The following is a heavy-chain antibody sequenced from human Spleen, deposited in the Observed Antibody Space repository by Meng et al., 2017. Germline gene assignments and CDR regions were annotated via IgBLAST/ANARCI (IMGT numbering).Heavy chain of an antibody. J-gene: IGHJ4*02. Sequence: EVQLLESGGGLVQPGGSLRLSCVASGFSFSNYYMSWVRQAPGKGLEWVSTTSASDGTTYYADSVRGRFAISRDNSENTLYLQMNSLRAEDTAVYHCAKYGQLLPEGHWGQGTLVTVSS. CDR1: GFSFSNYY. D-gene: IGHD6-13*01. V-gene: IGHV3-23*01. CDR3: AKYGQLLPEGH. CDR2: TSASDGTT.